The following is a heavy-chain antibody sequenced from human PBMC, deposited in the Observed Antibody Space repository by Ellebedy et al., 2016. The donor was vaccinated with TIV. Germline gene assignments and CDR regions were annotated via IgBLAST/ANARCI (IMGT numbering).Heavy chain of an antibody. D-gene: IGHD3-3*02. J-gene: IGHJ4*02. V-gene: IGHV1-18*01. CDR3: AILDSRVEDLDY. Sequence: AASVKVSCKTSGYTFTLYGIDWVRQAPGQGLEWMGWFYNGDTKYAKKFQGRVTVTADISTRTAYMELRGLTSDDTAVYYCAILDSRVEDLDYWGQGTLVAVSS. CDR1: GYTFTLYG. CDR2: FYNGDT.